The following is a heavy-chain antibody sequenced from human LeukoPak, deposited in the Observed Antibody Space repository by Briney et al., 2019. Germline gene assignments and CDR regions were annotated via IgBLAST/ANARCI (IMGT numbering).Heavy chain of an antibody. CDR1: GYTFTSYG. Sequence: GASVKVSCKASGYTFTSYGISWVRQAPGQGLEWMGWISAYNGNTNYAQKLQGRVTMTTDTSTSTAYMELRSLRSDDTAVYYCARAPSSGSYSGNWFDPWGQGTLVTVSS. D-gene: IGHD1-26*01. V-gene: IGHV1-18*01. CDR3: ARAPSSGSYSGNWFDP. J-gene: IGHJ5*02. CDR2: ISAYNGNT.